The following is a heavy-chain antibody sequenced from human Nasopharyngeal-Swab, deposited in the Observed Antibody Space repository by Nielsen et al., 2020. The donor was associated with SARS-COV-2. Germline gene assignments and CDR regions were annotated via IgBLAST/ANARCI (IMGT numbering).Heavy chain of an antibody. CDR2: INTDGCST. CDR1: GFTFSSYW. V-gene: IGHV3-74*01. Sequence: GESLKISCAASGFTFSSYWMHWVHQAPGKGLLWVSRINTDGCSTSFADSVKGRFTISRDNAKNSLYLQMNSLTAEDTAVYYCARERGGGYGDYWGQGTLVTVSS. J-gene: IGHJ4*02. D-gene: IGHD5-12*01. CDR3: ARERGGGYGDY.